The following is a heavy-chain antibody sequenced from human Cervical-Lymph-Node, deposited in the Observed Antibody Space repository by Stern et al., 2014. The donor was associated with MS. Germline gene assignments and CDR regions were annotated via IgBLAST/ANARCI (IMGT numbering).Heavy chain of an antibody. D-gene: IGHD1-26*01. V-gene: IGHV4-34*01. CDR1: GGSFSGYY. J-gene: IGHJ2*01. CDR3: ARGVGATTYWYFDL. CDR2: ITHSGST. Sequence: QVQLQQWGAGLLKPSETLSLTCAVYGGSFSGYYWSWIRQPPGKGLEWVGAITHSGSTNYNPSLKSRVTISLDTPKNQFSLKLSSVTAADTAVYYCARGVGATTYWYFDLWGRGTLVTVSS.